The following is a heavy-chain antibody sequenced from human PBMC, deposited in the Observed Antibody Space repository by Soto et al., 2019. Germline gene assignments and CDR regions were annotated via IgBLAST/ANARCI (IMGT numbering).Heavy chain of an antibody. CDR3: AKDRGIIVKAGDAFDV. Sequence: GWSLRLSCASSGFTLSMSAVNWVRQAPGKGLEWVSYISDSGDRTYYADSVKGRFTISRDRSKNTVSLQMDSLRAEDTAVYYCAKDRGIIVKAGDAFDVWGQGTKVTVSS. J-gene: IGHJ3*01. D-gene: IGHD3-16*02. V-gene: IGHV3-23*01. CDR1: GFTLSMSA. CDR2: ISDSGDRT.